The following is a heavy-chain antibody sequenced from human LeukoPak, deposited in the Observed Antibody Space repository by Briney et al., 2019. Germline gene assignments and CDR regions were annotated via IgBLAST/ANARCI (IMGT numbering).Heavy chain of an antibody. Sequence: GGSLRLSCAASGFTFSSYWMHWVRQAPGKGLVWVSRINSDGSSTSYADSVKGRFTISRDNAKNTLYLQMNSLRAEDTAVYYCARRGEDCSGGSCYYYFDYWGQGTLVTVSS. J-gene: IGHJ4*02. CDR2: INSDGSST. CDR3: ARRGEDCSGGSCYYYFDY. D-gene: IGHD2-15*01. CDR1: GFTFSSYW. V-gene: IGHV3-74*01.